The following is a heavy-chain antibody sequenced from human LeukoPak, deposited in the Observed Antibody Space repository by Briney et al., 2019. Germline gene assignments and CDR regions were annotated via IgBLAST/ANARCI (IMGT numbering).Heavy chain of an antibody. D-gene: IGHD1-1*01. Sequence: PSETLSLTCAVYGGSFSGYYWSWIRQPPGKGLEWIGEINHSGSTNYNPSLKSRVTISVDTSKNQFSLKLSSVTAADTAVYYCARNVRGTGRYYFDYWGQGTLVTVSS. CDR2: INHSGST. V-gene: IGHV4-34*01. J-gene: IGHJ4*02. CDR3: ARNVRGTGRYYFDY. CDR1: GGSFSGYY.